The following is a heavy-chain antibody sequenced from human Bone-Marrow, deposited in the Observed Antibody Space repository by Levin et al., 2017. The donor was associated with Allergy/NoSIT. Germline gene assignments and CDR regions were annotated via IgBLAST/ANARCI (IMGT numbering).Heavy chain of an antibody. CDR2: SRSEAFGGTT. D-gene: IGHD3-3*01. J-gene: IGHJ6*03. CDR3: TGSDPHYDFWSGTYFYYMNV. Sequence: GGSLRLSCTGSGFNFDDYGINWVRQAPGKGLEWIGSSRSEAFGGTTEYAAPVKGRFAISRDDSKSIAYLQMNSLKNEDTAVYFCTGSDPHYDFWSGTYFYYMNVWGKGITVTVSS. V-gene: IGHV3-49*04. CDR1: GFNFDDYG.